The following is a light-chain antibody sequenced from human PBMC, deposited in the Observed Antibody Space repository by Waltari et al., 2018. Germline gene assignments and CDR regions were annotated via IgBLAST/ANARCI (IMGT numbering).Light chain of an antibody. CDR1: SGDVGAYNY. CDR2: DVS. CDR3: SSYISSSTLEL. J-gene: IGLJ2*01. Sequence: QSALTQPASVSGSPGQSITISCTGTSGDVGAYNYVSWYQQHPGKAPKLMIFDVSNRPSGVSNRFSGSTSGKTASLTISGLQAEDEADYYCSSYISSSTLELFGGGTSLTVL. V-gene: IGLV2-14*03.